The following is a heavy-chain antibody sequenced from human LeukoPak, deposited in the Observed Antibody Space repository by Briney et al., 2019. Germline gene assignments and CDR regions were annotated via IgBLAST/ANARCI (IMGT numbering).Heavy chain of an antibody. J-gene: IGHJ4*02. CDR2: INWNGGST. D-gene: IGHD3-3*01. V-gene: IGHV3-20*04. Sequence: PGGSLRLSCAASGFTFDDYGMSWVRQAPGKGLEWVSGINWNGGSTGYADSVKGRFTISRDNAKQSLYLQMNSLRAADTAVYYCARSGYYPFDYWGQGTLVTVSS. CDR1: GFTFDDYG. CDR3: ARSGYYPFDY.